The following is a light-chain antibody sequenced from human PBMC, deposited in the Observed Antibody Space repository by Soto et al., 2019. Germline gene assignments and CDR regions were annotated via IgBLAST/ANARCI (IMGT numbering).Light chain of an antibody. Sequence: DIQMTQSPSSLSASVGDRVTITCQASQDISNYLNWYQQKPGKAPKLLIYDASNLETGVPSRFSGSGSGTDFTFTISSLQPEDIAIYYCQQYDNLPRPFGQGTKLEIK. J-gene: IGKJ2*01. CDR2: DAS. CDR3: QQYDNLPRP. CDR1: QDISNY. V-gene: IGKV1-33*01.